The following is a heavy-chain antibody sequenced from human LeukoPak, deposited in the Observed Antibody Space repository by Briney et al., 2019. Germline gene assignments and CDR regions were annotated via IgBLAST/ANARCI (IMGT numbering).Heavy chain of an antibody. CDR1: GALFDNYW. CDR3: ARDAGTTFTVNDAFDL. V-gene: IGHV5-51*01. Sequence: GASLQISCQGSGALFDNYWIGWVRPLPGKGLEWLGMIYPGDSDSRNSPSFQGQVTISVDRSIRTLYLHWSSLKASDTAIYYCARDAGTTFTVNDAFDLWGQGTKVTVSS. J-gene: IGHJ3*01. D-gene: IGHD1-1*01. CDR2: IYPGDSDS.